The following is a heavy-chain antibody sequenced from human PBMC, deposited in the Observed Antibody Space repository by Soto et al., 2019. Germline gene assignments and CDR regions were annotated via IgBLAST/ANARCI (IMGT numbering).Heavy chain of an antibody. CDR3: ARMSGTYYVPDY. V-gene: IGHV4-31*03. J-gene: IGHJ4*02. CDR1: NASITSSGYY. CDR2: IYHSGST. D-gene: IGHD1-26*01. Sequence: QVQLQESGPRPVEASQTPSLTCTVSNASITSSGYYWSWVRQPPGKRLEWIGYIYHSGSTFHSPSLQSRLTMSVDTSKNQFSLTLRSVTAADTAVYHCARMSGTYYVPDYWGQGTLVTVSS.